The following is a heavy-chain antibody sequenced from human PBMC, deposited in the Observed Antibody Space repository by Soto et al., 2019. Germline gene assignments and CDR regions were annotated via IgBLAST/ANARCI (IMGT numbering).Heavy chain of an antibody. J-gene: IGHJ6*02. CDR2: FDPEDGQT. V-gene: IGHV1-24*01. CDR1: GYSLTELS. CDR3: ATSLELPLGVDI. Sequence: ASVKVSCKVSGYSLTELSIHWVRQAPEKGLEWMGSFDPEDGQTINKQKFQDRVTMTGDTSSDTGFMELSNLRSEDTAIYYCATSLELPLGVDIWGQGTTVTVSS. D-gene: IGHD1-7*01.